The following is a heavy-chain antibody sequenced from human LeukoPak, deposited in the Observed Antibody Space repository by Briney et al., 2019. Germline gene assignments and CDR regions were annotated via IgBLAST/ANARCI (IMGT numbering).Heavy chain of an antibody. Sequence: GGSLRLSCAASGFTFSEHYMSWIRQAPGKGLEWVSYIYNSDSTTYYADSVKGRFTMSRDNARNSGYLQMSSLRPEDTAVYCCARGHYGLDVWGQGTTVTVSS. CDR3: ARGHYGLDV. J-gene: IGHJ6*02. V-gene: IGHV3-11*01. CDR1: GFTFSEHY. CDR2: IYNSDSTT.